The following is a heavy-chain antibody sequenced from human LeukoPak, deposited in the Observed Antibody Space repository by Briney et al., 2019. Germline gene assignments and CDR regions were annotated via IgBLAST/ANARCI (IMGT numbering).Heavy chain of an antibody. CDR1: GFTFSSYA. CDR2: ISYDGSNK. D-gene: IGHD3-3*01. Sequence: PGGSLRLSCAASGFTFSSYAMHWVRQAPGKGLEWVAVISYDGSNKYYADSVKGRFTISRDNSKNTLYLQMNSLRAEDTAVYYCAKDSETIFDALTMTGNDYWGQGTLVTVSS. CDR3: AKDSETIFDALTMTGNDY. V-gene: IGHV3-30-3*01. J-gene: IGHJ4*02.